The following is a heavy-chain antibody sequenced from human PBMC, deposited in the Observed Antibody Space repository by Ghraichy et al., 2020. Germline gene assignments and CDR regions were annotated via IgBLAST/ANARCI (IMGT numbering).Heavy chain of an antibody. V-gene: IGHV4-34*01. CDR3: ARVVVRQLWLRGREGVWKAFDI. J-gene: IGHJ3*02. Sequence: SETLSLTFAVYGGSFSGYYWSWIRQPPGKGLEWIGEINHSGSTNYNPSLKSRVTISVDTSKNQFSLKLSSVTAADTAVYYCARVVVRQLWLRGREGVWKAFDIWGQGTMVTVSS. D-gene: IGHD5-18*01. CDR2: INHSGST. CDR1: GGSFSGYY.